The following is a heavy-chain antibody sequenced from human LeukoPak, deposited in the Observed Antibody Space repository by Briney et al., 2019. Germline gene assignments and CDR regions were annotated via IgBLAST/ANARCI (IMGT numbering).Heavy chain of an antibody. Sequence: PGGSLRLSCAASGFTVSSNYMSWVRQAPGKGLEWVSVIYSGGSTYYADSVKGRFTISRDNSKNTLYLQMNSLRAEDTAVYYCAVLEKDYDILTGYDAFDIWGQGTMVTVSS. D-gene: IGHD3-9*01. CDR1: GFTVSSNY. V-gene: IGHV3-66*01. CDR2: IYSGGST. CDR3: AVLEKDYDILTGYDAFDI. J-gene: IGHJ3*02.